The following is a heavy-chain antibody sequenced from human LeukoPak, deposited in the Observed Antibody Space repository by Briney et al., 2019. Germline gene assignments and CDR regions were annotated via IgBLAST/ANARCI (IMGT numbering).Heavy chain of an antibody. D-gene: IGHD2-2*03. J-gene: IGHJ4*02. V-gene: IGHV3-7*03. CDR2: IKPDAGEK. CDR3: ARGMDDAGG. CDR1: GFAFSSYW. Sequence: PGGSLRLSCSASGFAFSSYWMHWVRQAPGKGLEWVANIKPDAGEKYYVDSVKGRFTISRDNAKNSLYLQMNSLRADDTAVYYCARGMDDAGGWGQGTLVTVSS.